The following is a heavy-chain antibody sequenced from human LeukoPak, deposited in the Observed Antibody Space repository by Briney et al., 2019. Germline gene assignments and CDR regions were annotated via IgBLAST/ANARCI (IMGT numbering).Heavy chain of an antibody. CDR2: ISSSSNYI. J-gene: IGHJ6*02. CDR1: GFTFSSYA. Sequence: PGGSLRLSCAASGFTFSSYAMSWVRQAPGKGLEWVSLISSSSNYIYYADSVKGRFSISRDNAKNSLYLQMYSLRAGDTAVYYCARDSIVSVDHSGYDLFDYYYYYGMDVWGQGTTVTVSS. D-gene: IGHD5-12*01. V-gene: IGHV3-21*01. CDR3: ARDSIVSVDHSGYDLFDYYYYYGMDV.